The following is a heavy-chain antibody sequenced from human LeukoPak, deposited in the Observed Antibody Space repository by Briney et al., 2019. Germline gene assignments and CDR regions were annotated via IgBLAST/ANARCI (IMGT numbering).Heavy chain of an antibody. D-gene: IGHD5-12*01. CDR3: ARDSGYDTHNYYYMDV. CDR1: GGSITSGDYY. J-gene: IGHJ6*03. CDR2: TFYSGST. Sequence: PSETLSLTCTVSGGSITSGDYYWSWIRQSPGRGLEWIGYTFYSGSTYYNPSLKSRVSISVDTSKNQFSLKLSSVTAADTAVYYCARDSGYDTHNYYYMDVWGKGTTVTVSS. V-gene: IGHV4-30-4*08.